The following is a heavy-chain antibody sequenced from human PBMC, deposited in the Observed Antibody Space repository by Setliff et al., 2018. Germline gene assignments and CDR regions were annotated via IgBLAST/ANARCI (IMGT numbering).Heavy chain of an antibody. Sequence: PSETLSLTCTVSGGSITSSYYWSGIRQPAGKGLEWIGRVYINGGTNYNPSLKSRVTISLDTSKNQFSLKLTSVTAADTAVYYCARDQWVRSPPLSFSYGMDVWGQGTTVTVSS. J-gene: IGHJ6*02. CDR1: GGSITSSY. CDR3: ARDQWVRSPPLSFSYGMDV. D-gene: IGHD5-12*01. V-gene: IGHV4-4*07. CDR2: VYINGGT.